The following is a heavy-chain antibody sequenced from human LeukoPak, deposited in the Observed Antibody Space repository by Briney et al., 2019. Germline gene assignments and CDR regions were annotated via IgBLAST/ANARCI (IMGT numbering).Heavy chain of an antibody. CDR1: GGSISSSNW. V-gene: IGHV4-4*02. J-gene: IGHJ4*02. CDR2: IYHSGST. CDR3: ARDLGGSGWYYFDY. D-gene: IGHD6-19*01. Sequence: SGTLSLTCAVSGGSISSSNWWRWVRQPPGKGLEGIGEIYHSGSTNYNPSLKSRVTISVDKSNNQFSLKLSSVTAADTAVYYCARDLGGSGWYYFDYWGQGTLVNVSS.